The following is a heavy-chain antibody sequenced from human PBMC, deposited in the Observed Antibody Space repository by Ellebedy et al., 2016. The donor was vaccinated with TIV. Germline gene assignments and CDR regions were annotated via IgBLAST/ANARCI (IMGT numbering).Heavy chain of an antibody. J-gene: IGHJ4*02. CDR1: GYTFTGYY. V-gene: IGHV1-2*04. CDR3: ARDGAVTTVFDY. D-gene: IGHD4-17*01. CDR2: INPNSGGT. Sequence: AASVKVSCKASGYTFTGYYMHWVRQAPGQGLEWMGWINPNSGGTNYAPKFQGWVTMTRDTSISTAYMELSRLRSDDTAVYYCARDGAVTTVFDYWGQGTLVTVSS.